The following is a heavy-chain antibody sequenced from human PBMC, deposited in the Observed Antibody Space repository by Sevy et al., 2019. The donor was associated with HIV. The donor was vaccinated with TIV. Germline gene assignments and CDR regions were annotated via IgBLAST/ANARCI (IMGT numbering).Heavy chain of an antibody. V-gene: IGHV3-21*01. CDR3: AKDREVGAASDTNFDY. J-gene: IGHJ4*02. Sequence: GGSLRLSCTASGFKFSSYNMNWVRQAPGKGLEWVSSISTSSSYIYYADSAKGRFTVSRDNAKNSLYLQMNSLRVEDTAVYYCAKDREVGAASDTNFDYWGQGTLVTVSS. CDR2: ISTSSSYI. D-gene: IGHD2-15*01. CDR1: GFKFSSYN.